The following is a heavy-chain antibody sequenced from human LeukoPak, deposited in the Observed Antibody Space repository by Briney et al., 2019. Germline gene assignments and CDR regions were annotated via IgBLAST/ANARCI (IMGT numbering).Heavy chain of an antibody. D-gene: IGHD5-18*01. CDR2: ISSSGSTI. Sequence: GGSLRLSCAASGFTFSSYEMNWVRQAPGKGPEWVSYISSSGSTIYYADSVKGRFTISRDNAKNSLYLQMNSLRAEDTAVYYCAALDTAMADYYYYGMDVWGQGTTVTVSS. V-gene: IGHV3-48*03. CDR1: GFTFSSYE. CDR3: AALDTAMADYYYYGMDV. J-gene: IGHJ6*02.